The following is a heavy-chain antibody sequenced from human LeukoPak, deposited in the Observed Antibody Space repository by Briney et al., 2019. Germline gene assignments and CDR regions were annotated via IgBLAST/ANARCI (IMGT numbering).Heavy chain of an antibody. D-gene: IGHD3-10*01. J-gene: IGHJ5*02. V-gene: IGHV1-2*02. CDR3: ARADMVRGVGLFFDRNWFDP. CDR2: INPHSGGT. CDR1: GYTFTGYY. Sequence: ASVKVSCKASGYTFTGYYIHWVRQAPGQGLEWMGWINPHSGGTNYAQKFQGGVTMTRDTSIRTAYMELSRLRSDDTAVYYCARADMVRGVGLFFDRNWFDPWGQGTPVTVSS.